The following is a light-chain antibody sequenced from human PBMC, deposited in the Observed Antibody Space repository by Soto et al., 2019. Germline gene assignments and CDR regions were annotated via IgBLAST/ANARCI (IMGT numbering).Light chain of an antibody. CDR1: SSDVGGYNY. CDR2: DVS. CDR3: CSHAGTVV. V-gene: IGLV2-11*01. J-gene: IGLJ2*01. Sequence: QSALTQPRSVSGSPGQSVTISCTGTSSDVGGYNYVSWYQQHPGKAPKLMIYDVSKRPSGVPDRFSGSKSGNTASLTISGLQPEDQAHYSFCSHAGTVVFGGGTKLTLL.